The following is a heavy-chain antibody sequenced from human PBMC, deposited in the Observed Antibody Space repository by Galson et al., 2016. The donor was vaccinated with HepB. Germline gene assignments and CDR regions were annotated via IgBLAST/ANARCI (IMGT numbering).Heavy chain of an antibody. CDR3: AKDAGSSVSYYYFDY. D-gene: IGHD2-2*01. CDR2: ISSDGSDE. J-gene: IGHJ4*02. Sequence: SLRLSCAVSGLTFSDYWMSWVRQAPGKGLEWVAMISSDGSDEYYADSVKGRFSISRDNSKDTLFLQMNSLRAEDTALYYCAKDAGSSVSYYYFDYWGQGTLVTVSS. CDR1: GLTFSDYW. V-gene: IGHV3-30*18.